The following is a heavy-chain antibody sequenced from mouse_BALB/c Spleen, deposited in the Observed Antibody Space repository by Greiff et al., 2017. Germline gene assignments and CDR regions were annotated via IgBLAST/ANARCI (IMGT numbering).Heavy chain of an antibody. J-gene: IGHJ4*01. V-gene: IGHV14-3*02. CDR3: ARSPDYGNYNAMDY. CDR2: IDPANGNT. D-gene: IGHD2-1*01. CDR1: GFNIKDTY. Sequence: AQLQQSGAELVKPGASVKLSCTASGFNIKDTYMHWVKQRPEQGLEWIGRIDPANGNTKYDPKFQGKATITADTSSNTAYLQLSSLTSEDTAVYYCARSPDYGNYNAMDYWGQGTSVTVSS.